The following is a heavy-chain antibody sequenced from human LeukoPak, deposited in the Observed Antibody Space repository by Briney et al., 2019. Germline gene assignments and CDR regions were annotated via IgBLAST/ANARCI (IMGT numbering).Heavy chain of an antibody. V-gene: IGHV4-61*02. CDR2: IYTSGST. CDR3: ARTVYCSSTSCYPSFDY. CDR1: GGSISSGSYH. D-gene: IGHD2-2*01. J-gene: IGHJ4*02. Sequence: PSQTLSLTCTVSGGSISSGSYHWTWIRQPAGKGLEWIGRIYTSGSTNYNPSLKSRVTISVDTSKNQFSLKLSSVTAADTAVYYCARTVYCSSTSCYPSFDYWGQGTLVTVSS.